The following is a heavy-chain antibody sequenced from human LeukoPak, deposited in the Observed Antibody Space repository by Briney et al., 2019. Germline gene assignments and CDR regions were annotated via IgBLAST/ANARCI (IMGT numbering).Heavy chain of an antibody. Sequence: GESLKISCKGSGYSFTSYWIGWVRQMPGKGLEWMGIIYPGDSDTRYSPSFQGQVTISADKSISTAYLQWSSLKASDTAMYYCARRGGAYCSGGSAWECVDYWGQGTLVTVSS. J-gene: IGHJ4*02. CDR3: ARRGGAYCSGGSAWECVDY. CDR2: IYPGDSDT. D-gene: IGHD2-15*01. CDR1: GYSFTSYW. V-gene: IGHV5-51*01.